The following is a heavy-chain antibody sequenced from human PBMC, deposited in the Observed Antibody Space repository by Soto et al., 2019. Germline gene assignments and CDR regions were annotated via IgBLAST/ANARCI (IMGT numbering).Heavy chain of an antibody. J-gene: IGHJ5*02. CDR2: IYYSGST. CDR1: GGSVSSGSYY. Sequence: QVQLQESGPGLVKPSETLSLTCTVSGGSVSSGSYYWSWIRQPPGKGLEWIGYIYYSGSTNYNPSLKSRVTISVDTSKSQFSLKLSSVTAADTAVYYCARRRGLRSVDPWGQGTLVTVSP. V-gene: IGHV4-61*01. CDR3: ARRRGLRSVDP. D-gene: IGHD4-17*01.